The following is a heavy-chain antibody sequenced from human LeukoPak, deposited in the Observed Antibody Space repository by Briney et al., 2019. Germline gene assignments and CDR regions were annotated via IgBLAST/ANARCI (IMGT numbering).Heavy chain of an antibody. CDR3: ARGGLRVMVYRLYYMYV. J-gene: IGHJ6*03. V-gene: IGHV1-2*02. D-gene: IGHD2-8*01. CDR2: INPNSGDT. Sequence: ASVKVSCKASGYTFTGYYMHWVRQAPGQGLEWMGWINPNSGDTKYAQKFQGRVTMTRDTSISTAYMELTRLRSDDTAVYYCARGGLRVMVYRLYYMYVWGKGTTVTVSS. CDR1: GYTFTGYY.